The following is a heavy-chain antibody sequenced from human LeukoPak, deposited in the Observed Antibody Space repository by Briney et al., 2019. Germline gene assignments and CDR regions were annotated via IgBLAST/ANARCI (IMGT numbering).Heavy chain of an antibody. CDR2: IDDTGT. V-gene: IGHV3-66*01. D-gene: IGHD3-3*01. CDR1: GFSVYYNY. J-gene: IGHJ6*02. Sequence: PGGSLRLSCAASGFSVYYNYMTWVRQAPGRGLEWVASIDDTGTHYAASVKGRFDISRDISKNTVSLHLNNVRADDTGLYFCARESGSLTKVTYYGLDIWGPGTTVAVTS. CDR3: ARESGSLTKVTYYGLDI.